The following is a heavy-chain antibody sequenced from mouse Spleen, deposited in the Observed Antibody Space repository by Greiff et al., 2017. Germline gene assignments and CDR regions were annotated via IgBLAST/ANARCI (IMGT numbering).Heavy chain of an antibody. Sequence: EVKVVESGTVLARPGASVKMSCKTSGYTFTSYWMHWVKQRPGQGLEWIGAIYPGNSDTSYNQKFKGKAKLTAVTSASTAYMELSSLTNEDSAVYYCTRRKVTYGYYLYYFDYWGQGTTLTVSS. CDR3: TRRKVTYGYYLYYFDY. D-gene: IGHD2-3*01. J-gene: IGHJ2*01. V-gene: IGHV1-5*01. CDR1: GYTFTSYW. CDR2: IYPGNSDT.